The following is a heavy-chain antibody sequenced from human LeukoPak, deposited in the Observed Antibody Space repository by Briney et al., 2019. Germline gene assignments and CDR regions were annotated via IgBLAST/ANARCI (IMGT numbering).Heavy chain of an antibody. D-gene: IGHD2-21*01. V-gene: IGHV3-48*03. J-gene: IGHJ5*02. CDR3: AREIAIVT. Sequence: GRSLRLSCVVSGFTFSSYEMNWVRQAPGKGLEWVSYISSSGSTIYYADSVKGRFTISRDNAKNSLYLQMNSLRAEDTAVYYCAREIAIVTWGQGTLVTVSS. CDR2: ISSSGSTI. CDR1: GFTFSSYE.